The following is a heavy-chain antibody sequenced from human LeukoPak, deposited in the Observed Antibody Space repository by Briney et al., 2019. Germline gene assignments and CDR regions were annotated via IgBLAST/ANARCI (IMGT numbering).Heavy chain of an antibody. CDR3: ASPRYCSGGTCYGWAY. CDR1: GFTFRTYS. CDR2: ISSNSSYI. J-gene: IGHJ4*02. D-gene: IGHD2-15*01. V-gene: IGHV3-21*01. Sequence: GGSLRLSCVASGFTFRTYSMNWVRRAPGKGLEWVSSISSNSSYIYYAPSLKGRFTISRDNARNSVFLQMNNLRVDDTAVYYCASPRYCSGGTCYGWAYWGQGTLVTVSS.